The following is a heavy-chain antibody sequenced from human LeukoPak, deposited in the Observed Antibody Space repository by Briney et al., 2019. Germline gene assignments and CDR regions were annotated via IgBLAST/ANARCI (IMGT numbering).Heavy chain of an antibody. CDR2: IHYSGNT. Sequence: SETLSLTCTVSGGSIRSGSYYWGWIRQPPGEGLGWIGSIHYSGNTYYNPSLKSRVTILVDTSKNQFSLRLSSVTAADTAVYYCARVFLGGWFDPWGQGTLVTVSP. J-gene: IGHJ5*02. D-gene: IGHD2/OR15-2a*01. V-gene: IGHV4-39*07. CDR1: GGSIRSGSYY. CDR3: ARVFLGGWFDP.